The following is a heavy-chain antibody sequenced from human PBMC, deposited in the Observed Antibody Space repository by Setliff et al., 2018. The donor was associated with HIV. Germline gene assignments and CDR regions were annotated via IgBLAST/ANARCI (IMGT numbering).Heavy chain of an antibody. CDR1: RFSFSAWW. Sequence: PGGSLRLSCATSRFSFSAWWMSWIRQAPGKGLEWLANIKPDGSEGSYVDSVKGRFTISRDNAKNSVYLQMNDLRAEDTAVYYCARLIVVVPVAMGPYFDYWGQGSLVTVSS. CDR3: ARLIVVVPVAMGPYFDY. J-gene: IGHJ4*02. V-gene: IGHV3-7*01. D-gene: IGHD2-2*01. CDR2: IKPDGSEG.